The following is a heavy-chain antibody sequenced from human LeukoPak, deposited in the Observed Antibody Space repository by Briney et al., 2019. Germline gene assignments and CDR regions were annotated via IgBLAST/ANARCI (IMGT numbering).Heavy chain of an antibody. CDR2: IYTSGST. J-gene: IGHJ4*02. D-gene: IGHD6-13*01. CDR3: ARGGRSSSWSEGLFDY. Sequence: PSETLSLTCTVSGGSISSYYWSWIRQPAGKGLEWIGRIYTSGSTNYNPSLKSRVTISVDTSKNQFSLKLSSVTAADTAVYYCARGGRSSSWSEGLFDYWGQGTLVTVSS. V-gene: IGHV4-4*07. CDR1: GGSISSYY.